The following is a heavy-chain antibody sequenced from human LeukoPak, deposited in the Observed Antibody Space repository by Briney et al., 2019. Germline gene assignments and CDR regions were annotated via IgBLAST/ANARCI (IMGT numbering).Heavy chain of an antibody. Sequence: GSLRLSCAASGFSFSSYGMSWFRQPPGKGLEWIGEINHSGSTNYNPSLKSRVKSRVTKSLDTSKNQFSLKLSSVTAADTAVYYCARHDSEWLGGGFDIWGQGTMVTVSS. D-gene: IGHD3-3*01. CDR3: ARHDSEWLGGGFDI. V-gene: IGHV4-34*01. J-gene: IGHJ3*02. CDR2: INHSGST. CDR1: GFSFSSYG.